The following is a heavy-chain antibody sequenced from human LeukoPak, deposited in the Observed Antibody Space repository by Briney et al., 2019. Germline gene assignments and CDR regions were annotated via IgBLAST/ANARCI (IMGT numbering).Heavy chain of an antibody. V-gene: IGHV3-11*01. Sequence: PGRSLRLSCTDSGVSFADNFMGWLRQAPGKGPEWVSYVSSRGDTIHYSDAVQGRFSISRDNSKRSLYLEMTRLRINDTAVYYCARGGYGWTFKTWGQGTLVSVSS. D-gene: IGHD2/OR15-2a*01. CDR1: GVSFADNF. J-gene: IGHJ4*02. CDR2: VSSRGDTI. CDR3: ARGGYGWTFKT.